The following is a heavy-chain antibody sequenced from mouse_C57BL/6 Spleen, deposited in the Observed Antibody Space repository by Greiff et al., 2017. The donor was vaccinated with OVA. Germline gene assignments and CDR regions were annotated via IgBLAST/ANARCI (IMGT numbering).Heavy chain of an antibody. CDR2: IRLKSDNYAT. V-gene: IGHV6-3*01. D-gene: IGHD2-4*01. Sequence: EVKVEESGGGLVQPGGSMKLSCVASGFTFSNYWMNWVRQSPEKGLEWVAQIRLKSDNYATHYAESVKGRFTISRDDSKSSVYLQMNNLRAEDTGIYYCTAPIYYDYDGAYWGQGTLVTVSA. J-gene: IGHJ3*01. CDR3: TAPIYYDYDGAY. CDR1: GFTFSNYW.